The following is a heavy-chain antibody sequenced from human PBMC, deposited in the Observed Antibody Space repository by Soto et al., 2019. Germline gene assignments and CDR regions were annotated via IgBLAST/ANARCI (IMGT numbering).Heavy chain of an antibody. V-gene: IGHV1-69*06. Sequence: SVKVSCKASGGTFSSYAISWVRQAPGQGLEWMGGIIPIFGTANYAQKFQGRVTITADKSTSTAYMELSSLRSEDTAVYYCACTRDFGFPNGMDVWGQGTTVTVSS. D-gene: IGHD3-3*01. CDR1: GGTFSSYA. J-gene: IGHJ6*02. CDR2: IIPIFGTA. CDR3: ACTRDFGFPNGMDV.